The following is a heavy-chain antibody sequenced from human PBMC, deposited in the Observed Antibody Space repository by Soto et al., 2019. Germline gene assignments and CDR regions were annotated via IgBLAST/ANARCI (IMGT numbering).Heavy chain of an antibody. V-gene: IGHV4-34*01. D-gene: IGHD6-13*01. CDR2: INHSGST. CDR3: AGSSIAAAGYGMDV. J-gene: IGHJ6*02. Sequence: SETLSLTCAVYGGSFSGYYWSWIRQPPGKGLEWIGEINHSGSTNYNPSLKSRVTISVDTSKNQFSLKLSSVTAADTAVYYCAGSSIAAAGYGMDVWGQGTTVTVSS. CDR1: GGSFSGYY.